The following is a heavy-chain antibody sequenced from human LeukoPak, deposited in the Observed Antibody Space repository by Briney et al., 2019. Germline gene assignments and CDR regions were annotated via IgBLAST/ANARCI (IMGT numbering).Heavy chain of an antibody. V-gene: IGHV4-59*08. D-gene: IGHD5-18*01. CDR3: ARGGIQLWSYFDY. CDR2: IYYSGST. CDR1: GGSLSSYY. Sequence: SETLSLTCTVSGGSLSSYYWSWIRQPPGKGLEWIGYIYYSGSTNYNPSLKSRVTISVDTSKNQFSLKLSSVTAADTAVYYCARGGIQLWSYFDYWGQGTLVTVSS. J-gene: IGHJ4*02.